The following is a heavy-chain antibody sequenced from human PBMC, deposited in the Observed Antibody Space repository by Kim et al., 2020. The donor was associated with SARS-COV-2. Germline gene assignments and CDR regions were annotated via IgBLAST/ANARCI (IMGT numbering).Heavy chain of an antibody. D-gene: IGHD5-12*01. Sequence: ASVKVSCKASGYTFTGYYMHWVRQAPGQGLEWMGWINPNSGGTNYAQKFQGRVTMTRDTSISTAYMELSRLRSDDTAVYYCARAGGSGYDPYYYYYGMDVWGQGTTVTVSS. CDR2: INPNSGGT. V-gene: IGHV1-2*02. CDR1: GYTFTGYY. J-gene: IGHJ6*02. CDR3: ARAGGSGYDPYYYYYGMDV.